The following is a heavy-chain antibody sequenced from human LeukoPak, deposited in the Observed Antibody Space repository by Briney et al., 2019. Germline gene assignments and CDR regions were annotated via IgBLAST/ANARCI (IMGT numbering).Heavy chain of an antibody. CDR2: INWNGGTT. CDR1: GFTFDDFG. V-gene: IGHV3-20*04. Sequence: GGSLRLSCAASGFTFDDFGMSWVRQAPGKGLEWVSGINWNGGTTGYAASVKGRFTISRDNAKNSLYLQMNSLRAEDTALYYCARAPTVSLGDSSGYYYWGQGTLVTVSS. D-gene: IGHD3-22*01. CDR3: ARAPTVSLGDSSGYYY. J-gene: IGHJ4*02.